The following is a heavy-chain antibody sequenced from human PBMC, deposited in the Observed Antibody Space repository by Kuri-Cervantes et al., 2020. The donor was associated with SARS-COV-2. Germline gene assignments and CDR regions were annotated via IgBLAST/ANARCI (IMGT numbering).Heavy chain of an antibody. D-gene: IGHD2-2*01. V-gene: IGHV3-74*01. CDR2: INSDGSST. J-gene: IGHJ5*02. Sequence: GESLKISCAASGFTFSSYWMHWVRQAPGKGLVWVSRINSDGSSTSYADSVKGRFTISRDNAKNTLYLQMNSLRAEDTAAYYCARDRLRYCSSTSCYGWFDPWGQGTLVTVSS. CDR3: ARDRLRYCSSTSCYGWFDP. CDR1: GFTFSSYW.